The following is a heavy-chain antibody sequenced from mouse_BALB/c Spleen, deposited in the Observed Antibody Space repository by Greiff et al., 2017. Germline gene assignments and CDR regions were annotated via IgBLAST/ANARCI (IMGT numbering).Heavy chain of an antibody. CDR3: ARGLRPMDY. J-gene: IGHJ4*01. CDR1: GFTFSSYA. D-gene: IGHD2-4*01. CDR2: ISSGGSYT. Sequence: DVMLVESGGGLVKPGGSLKLSCAASGFTFSSYAMSWVRQSPEKRLEWVAEISSGGSYTYYPDTVTGRFTISRDNAKNTLYLEMSSLRSEDTAMYYCARGLRPMDYWGQGTSVTVSS. V-gene: IGHV5-9-4*01.